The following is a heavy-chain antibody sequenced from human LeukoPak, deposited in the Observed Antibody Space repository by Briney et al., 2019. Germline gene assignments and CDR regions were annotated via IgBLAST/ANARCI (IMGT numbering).Heavy chain of an antibody. D-gene: IGHD6-19*01. Sequence: GGSLRLSCAASHFTFTSYWMSWVRQAPGKGLEWVANIKPDGSEKYYVDSVKGRFTISRDNSKNTLYLQMGSLRAEDMAVYYCARGTGQWLVHLDAFDIWGQGTMVAVSS. J-gene: IGHJ3*02. V-gene: IGHV3-7*01. CDR2: IKPDGSEK. CDR1: HFTFTSYW. CDR3: ARGTGQWLVHLDAFDI.